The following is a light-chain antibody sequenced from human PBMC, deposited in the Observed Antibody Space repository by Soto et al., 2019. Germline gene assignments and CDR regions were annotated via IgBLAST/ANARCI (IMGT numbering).Light chain of an antibody. V-gene: IGLV2-14*03. CDR3: SSYTTSSTRV. J-gene: IGLJ3*02. CDR1: STDVGLYNY. CDR2: DVN. Sequence: QSALTQPASVSGSPGQSITISCTGTSTDVGLYNYVSWYQHHPGGAPRPIIYDVNNRPSGVSDRFSGSKSGNTASLTISGLQAEDEAHYYCSSYTTSSTRVFGGGTKLTVL.